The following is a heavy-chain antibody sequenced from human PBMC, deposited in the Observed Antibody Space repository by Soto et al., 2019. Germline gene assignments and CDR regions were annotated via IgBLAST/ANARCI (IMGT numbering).Heavy chain of an antibody. D-gene: IGHD2-21*01. J-gene: IGHJ4*02. CDR3: ARIDSDGYQIGGIGY. CDR1: GGTFSSYA. V-gene: IGHV1-69*12. CDR2: IIPIFGTA. Sequence: QVQLVQSGAEVKKPGSSVKVSCKASGGTFSSYAISWVRQAPGQGLEWMGGIIPIFGTANYAQKFQGRGTITADESTSTAYMELSSLRSEDTAVYYCARIDSDGYQIGGIGYWGQGTLVTVSS.